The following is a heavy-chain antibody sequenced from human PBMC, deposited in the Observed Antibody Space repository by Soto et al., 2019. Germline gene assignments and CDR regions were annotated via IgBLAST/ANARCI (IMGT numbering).Heavy chain of an antibody. J-gene: IGHJ4*02. D-gene: IGHD5-12*01. Sequence: QVQLVESGGGVVQPGRSLRLSCAASGFTFSSYGMHWVRQAPGKGLEWVAVISYDGSNKYYADSVKGRFTISRDNSKNTLYLQMNSLTAEDTAVYYCAKRIGRDGYNSGYWGQGTLVTVSS. V-gene: IGHV3-30*18. CDR2: ISYDGSNK. CDR3: AKRIGRDGYNSGY. CDR1: GFTFSSYG.